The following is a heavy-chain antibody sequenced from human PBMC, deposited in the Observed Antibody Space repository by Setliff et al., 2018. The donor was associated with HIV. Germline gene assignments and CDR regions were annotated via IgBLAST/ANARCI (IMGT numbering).Heavy chain of an antibody. Sequence: SETLSLTCTVSGDSLSSDYYYWTWIRQHPEKGLEWIGHIYYSGSTLYNPSLRSRLSMSVDTSKNQFSLELSSVTAADTAVYFCARDFLRSGYFDSWGQGKLVTVSS. CDR2: IYYSGST. D-gene: IGHD4-17*01. J-gene: IGHJ4*02. CDR1: GDSLSSDYYY. V-gene: IGHV4-31*03. CDR3: ARDFLRSGYFDS.